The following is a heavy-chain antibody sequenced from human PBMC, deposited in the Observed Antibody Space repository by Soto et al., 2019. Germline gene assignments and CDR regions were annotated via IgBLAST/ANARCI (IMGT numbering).Heavy chain of an antibody. CDR3: AHAYTGSGWLQNWFDP. V-gene: IGHV2-5*02. Sequence: QITLRESGPTRVKPTQTLALTCTFSGFSLTTHGVSVGWIRQPPGKALEWLALIYWDDDKRYTPSRKSRLTISKDTCKNQVVRTLINVDPVDTGMYYCAHAYTGSGWLQNWFDPWGQGTLVTVSS. CDR2: IYWDDDK. CDR1: GFSLTTHGVS. D-gene: IGHD6-19*01. J-gene: IGHJ5*02.